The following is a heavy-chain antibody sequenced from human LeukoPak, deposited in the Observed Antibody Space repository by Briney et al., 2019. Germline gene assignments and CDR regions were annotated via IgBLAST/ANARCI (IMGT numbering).Heavy chain of an antibody. CDR1: GFTFSSYG. Sequence: GGSLRLSCAASGFTFSSYGMHWVRQAPGKGLEWVAVISHDGSNKYYADSVKGRFTISRDNSKNTLYPQMSSLRAEDTAVYYCAKTGSRDFDYWGQGTLVTVSS. V-gene: IGHV3-30*18. CDR3: AKTGSRDFDY. J-gene: IGHJ4*02. D-gene: IGHD1-26*01. CDR2: ISHDGSNK.